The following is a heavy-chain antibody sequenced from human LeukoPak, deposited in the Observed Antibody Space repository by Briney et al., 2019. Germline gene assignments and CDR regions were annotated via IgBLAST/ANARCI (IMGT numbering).Heavy chain of an antibody. J-gene: IGHJ4*02. CDR2: ISGGGGTR. CDR1: GFTFDDFS. V-gene: IGHV3-43*02. CDR3: AKANPCDS. Sequence: PGGSLRLSCAASGFTFDDFSMHWVRQAPGKGLEWVSLISGGGGTRYYADSVRGRFTISRDNSKNSLYLQMNSLRTEDTALYYCAKANPCDSWGQGTLVTVSS.